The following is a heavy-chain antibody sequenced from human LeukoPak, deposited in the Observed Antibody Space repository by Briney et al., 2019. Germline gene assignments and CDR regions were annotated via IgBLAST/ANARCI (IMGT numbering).Heavy chain of an antibody. V-gene: IGHV3-30*03. J-gene: IGHJ4*02. CDR3: ARDGYYYDSSGYYAYFDY. Sequence: GGSLRLSCAASGFTFSDYGMHWVRQAPGKGLEWVAVISYDGSNKYYADSVKGRFTISRDNSKNTLYLQMNSLRAEDTAVYYCARDGYYYDSSGYYAYFDYWGQGTLVTVSS. CDR2: ISYDGSNK. D-gene: IGHD3-22*01. CDR1: GFTFSDYG.